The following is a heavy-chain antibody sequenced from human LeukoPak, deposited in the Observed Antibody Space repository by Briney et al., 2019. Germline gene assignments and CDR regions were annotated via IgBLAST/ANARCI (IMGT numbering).Heavy chain of an antibody. V-gene: IGHV3-74*01. Sequence: QAGGSLRLSCAASGFTFSSYWMHWVRQAPGKGLVWVSRINSDGSSTSYADSVKGRFTISRDNSKNTLYLQMNSLRAEDTAVYYCAKGKIAVAGIIDYWGQGTLVTVSS. D-gene: IGHD6-19*01. CDR1: GFTFSSYW. J-gene: IGHJ4*02. CDR2: INSDGSST. CDR3: AKGKIAVAGIIDY.